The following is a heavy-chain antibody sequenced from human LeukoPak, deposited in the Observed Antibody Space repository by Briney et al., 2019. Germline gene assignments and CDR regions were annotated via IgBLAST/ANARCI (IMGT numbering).Heavy chain of an antibody. CDR2: FYYSRNT. CDR1: GDSISSSDNY. CDR3: ARHLADEIAAAGDY. J-gene: IGHJ4*02. V-gene: IGHV4-39*01. Sequence: SETLSLTCTVSGDSISSSDNYWGWIRQPPGKGLEWIGSFYYSRNTYYNPSLKSRVTISVDTSKNQFSLKLSSVTAADTAVYYCARHLADEIAAAGDYWGQGTLVTVSS. D-gene: IGHD6-13*01.